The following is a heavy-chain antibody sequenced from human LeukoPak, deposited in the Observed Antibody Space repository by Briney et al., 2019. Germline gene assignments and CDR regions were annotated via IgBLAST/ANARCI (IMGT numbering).Heavy chain of an antibody. Sequence: SETLSLTCAVYGGSFSGYYWSWIRQPPGEGLEWIGEINHSGSTNYNPSLKSRVTISVDTSKNQFSLKLSSVTAADTAVYYCARLSGSYYRWFDPWGQGTPVTVSS. CDR3: ARLSGSYYRWFDP. D-gene: IGHD1-26*01. V-gene: IGHV4-34*01. J-gene: IGHJ5*02. CDR1: GGSFSGYY. CDR2: INHSGST.